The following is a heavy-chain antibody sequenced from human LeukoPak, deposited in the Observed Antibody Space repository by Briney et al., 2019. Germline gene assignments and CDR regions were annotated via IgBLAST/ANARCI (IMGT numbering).Heavy chain of an antibody. CDR3: AKWWDRWELRGDDY. J-gene: IGHJ4*02. CDR1: GFTFSSYS. Sequence: GGSLRLSCAASGFTFSSYSMNWVRQAPGKGLEWVSAISGSGGSTYYADSVKGRFTISRDNSKNTLYLQMNSLRAEDTAVYYCAKWWDRWELRGDDYWGQGTLVTVSS. D-gene: IGHD1-26*01. V-gene: IGHV3-23*01. CDR2: ISGSGGST.